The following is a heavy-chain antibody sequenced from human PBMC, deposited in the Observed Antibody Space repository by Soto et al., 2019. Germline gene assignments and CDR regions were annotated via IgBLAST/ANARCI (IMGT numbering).Heavy chain of an antibody. D-gene: IGHD2-2*01. V-gene: IGHV1-2*04. Sequence: ASVKVSCKASGYTFTGYYMHWVRQAPGQGLEWMGWINPNSGGTNYAQKFQGWVTMTRGTSISTAYMELSRLRSDGTAVYYCARGPNCSSTSCYRERPPDAGYYMDVWGKGTTVTVSS. CDR1: GYTFTGYY. CDR3: ARGPNCSSTSCYRERPPDAGYYMDV. CDR2: INPNSGGT. J-gene: IGHJ6*03.